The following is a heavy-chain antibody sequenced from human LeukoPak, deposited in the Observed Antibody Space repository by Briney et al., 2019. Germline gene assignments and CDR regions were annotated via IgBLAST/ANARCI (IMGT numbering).Heavy chain of an antibody. V-gene: IGHV1-8*01. CDR3: ASTIPYYDSSGRKTQVAFDI. D-gene: IGHD3-22*01. J-gene: IGHJ3*02. CDR2: MNPNSANT. Sequence: ASVKVSCKASGYTFTSCDINWVRQATGQGLEWMGWMNPNSANTGYAQKFQGRVTMTRNTSISTAYMELSSLRSEDTAVYYCASTIPYYDSSGRKTQVAFDIWGQGTMVTVSS. CDR1: GYTFTSCD.